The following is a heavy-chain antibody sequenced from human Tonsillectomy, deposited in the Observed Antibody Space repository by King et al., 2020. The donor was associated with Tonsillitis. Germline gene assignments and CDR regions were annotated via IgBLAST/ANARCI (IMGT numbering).Heavy chain of an antibody. D-gene: IGHD3-22*01. CDR3: ARHPYYYARSVYYAKYYLDY. J-gene: IGHJ4*02. CDR2: INPSGGST. CDR1: GYTFTSYY. V-gene: IGHV1-46*01. Sequence: VQLVESGAEVKKPGASVKVSCKASGYTFTSYYMHWVRQAPGQGLEWMGIINPSGGSTSYAQKFQGRVTMTRDTSTSTAHMELSSLRSEDTAVYYFARHPYYYARSVYYAKYYLDYWGQGALFTVSP.